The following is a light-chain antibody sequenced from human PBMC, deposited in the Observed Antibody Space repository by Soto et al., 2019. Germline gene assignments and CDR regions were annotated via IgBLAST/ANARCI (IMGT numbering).Light chain of an antibody. V-gene: IGKV1-5*03. Sequence: DIPMTQSPSTLSASVGDRVTITCRASQSISSWLAWYQQKPGKAPKLLIYKASSLESGVPSRFSDSGSGTEFTITISSLQPDNFATYYCQQYNSYLWTFGQGTKVEIK. CDR3: QQYNSYLWT. CDR1: QSISSW. J-gene: IGKJ1*01. CDR2: KAS.